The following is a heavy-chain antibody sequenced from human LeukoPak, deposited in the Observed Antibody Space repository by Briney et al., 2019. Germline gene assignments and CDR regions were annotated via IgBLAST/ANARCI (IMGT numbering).Heavy chain of an antibody. CDR3: AKDPVRGTPMLPYSYYMDV. CDR1: GFTFSSYG. V-gene: IGHV3-30*18. Sequence: GGSLRLPCAASGFTFSSYGMHWVRQAPGKGLEWVAVISYDGSNKYCADSVKGRFTISRDNSKNTLYLQINSLRAEDTAVYYCAKDPVRGTPMLPYSYYMDVWGKGTTVTVSS. J-gene: IGHJ6*03. CDR2: ISYDGSNK. D-gene: IGHD5-18*01.